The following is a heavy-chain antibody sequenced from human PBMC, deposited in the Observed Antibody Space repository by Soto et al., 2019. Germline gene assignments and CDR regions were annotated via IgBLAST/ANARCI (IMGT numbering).Heavy chain of an antibody. CDR1: GYTLTELS. Sequence: ASVKVSCKVSGYTLTELSMHWVRQAPGKGLEWMGGFDPEDGETIYAQKFQGRVTMTEDTSTDTAYMELSSLRSEDTAVYYCATYHTYGDYYYYYYGMDVWGQGTTVTVSS. J-gene: IGHJ6*02. CDR3: ATYHTYGDYYYYYYGMDV. D-gene: IGHD4-17*01. V-gene: IGHV1-24*01. CDR2: FDPEDGET.